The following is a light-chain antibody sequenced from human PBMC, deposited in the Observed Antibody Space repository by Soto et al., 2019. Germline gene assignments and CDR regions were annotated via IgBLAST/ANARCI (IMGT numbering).Light chain of an antibody. CDR3: QQYNNWPLT. Sequence: EVVMTQSPATLSVSLGDRATLSCRASQSVSSNLAWYQQKPGQGPRLLIYGASTRATGIPARFSGSGSGTECTLTISSLQSEDVAVYSCQQYNNWPLTFGGGTKVDI. J-gene: IGKJ4*01. CDR2: GAS. CDR1: QSVSSN. V-gene: IGKV3-15*01.